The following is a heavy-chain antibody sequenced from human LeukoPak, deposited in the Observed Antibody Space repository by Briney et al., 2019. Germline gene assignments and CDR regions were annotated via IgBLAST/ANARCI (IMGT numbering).Heavy chain of an antibody. CDR3: ASVGGSSLPGAFDI. CDR2: IIPIFGTA. D-gene: IGHD1-26*01. V-gene: IGHV1-69*05. CDR1: GGTFISYA. Sequence: GSSVKVSCKASGGTFISYAISWVRQAPGQGLEWMGGIIPIFGTANYAQKFQGRVTITTDESTSTAYMELSSLRSEDTAVYYCASVGGSSLPGAFDIWGQGTMVTVSS. J-gene: IGHJ3*02.